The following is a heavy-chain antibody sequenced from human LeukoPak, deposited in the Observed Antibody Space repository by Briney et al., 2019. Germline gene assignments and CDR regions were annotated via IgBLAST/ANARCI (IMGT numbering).Heavy chain of an antibody. Sequence: ASVKVSCKVSGYTLTELSMHWVRQAPGKGLERMGGFDPEDGETIYAQKFQGRVTMTRDTSISTAYMELSRLRSDDTAMYYCARDPIFGYSGSKFDYWGQGTLVTVSS. V-gene: IGHV1-24*01. J-gene: IGHJ4*02. CDR2: FDPEDGET. CDR1: GYTLTELS. D-gene: IGHD1-26*01. CDR3: ARDPIFGYSGSKFDY.